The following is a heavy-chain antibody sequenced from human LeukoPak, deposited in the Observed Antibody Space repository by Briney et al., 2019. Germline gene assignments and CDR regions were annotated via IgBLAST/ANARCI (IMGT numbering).Heavy chain of an antibody. CDR3: ETYDSAGRGY. V-gene: IGHV3-21*01. CDR1: GFTFSRYS. J-gene: IGHJ4*02. Sequence: PGGSLRLSCTASGFTFSRYSMNWVRQAPGKGLEWISSISTGSTYINFADSVKGRFTISRDNAKNSLYLQMSSLRAEDTAVYYCETYDSAGRGYWGQGTLVTVSS. CDR2: ISTGSTYI. D-gene: IGHD3-22*01.